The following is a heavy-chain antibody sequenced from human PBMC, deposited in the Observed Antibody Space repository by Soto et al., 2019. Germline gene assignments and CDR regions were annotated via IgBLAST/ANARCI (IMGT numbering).Heavy chain of an antibody. CDR2: IKEDGSEK. CDR3: GRGYARCDY. CDR1: GFTFSSYW. Sequence: GGSLRLSCVASGFTFSSYWMSWVRQAPGKGPEWVANIKEDGSEKYYVDSVKGRFTISGDNVKNSLYLQMNSLRAEDTAVYYCGRGYARCDYWGQGTLVTVSS. J-gene: IGHJ4*02. V-gene: IGHV3-7*03. D-gene: IGHD2-15*01.